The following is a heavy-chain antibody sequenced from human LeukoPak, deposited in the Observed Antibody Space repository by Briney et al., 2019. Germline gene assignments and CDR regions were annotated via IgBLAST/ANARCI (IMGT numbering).Heavy chain of an antibody. CDR3: ARGYASDSSGYYAFDI. D-gene: IGHD3-22*01. CDR2: IYYSGST. Sequence: SETLSLTCAVSGGSITSHYWSWIRQPPGKGLEWIGHIYYSGSTNYNPSLKGRVTIVDTSKIQFSLNLGSVTAADTAVYYCARGYASDSSGYYAFDIWGQGTMVTVSS. CDR1: GGSITSHY. J-gene: IGHJ3*02. V-gene: IGHV4-59*11.